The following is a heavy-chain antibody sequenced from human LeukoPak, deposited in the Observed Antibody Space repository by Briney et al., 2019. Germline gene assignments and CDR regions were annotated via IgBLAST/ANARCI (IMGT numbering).Heavy chain of an antibody. J-gene: IGHJ4*02. CDR2: NSGSGGST. CDR1: GFTFSSYA. D-gene: IGHD3-9*01. V-gene: IGHV3-23*01. CDR3: AKRGVTGYKEGFDY. Sequence: GGSLRLSRAASGFTFSSYAMSWVRQGPGKGREWGSANSGSGGSTYYTDSVRGRFTISTDNSHNTLYLQMNSLRAEDTAVYYCAKRGVTGYKEGFDYWGQGTLVTVSS.